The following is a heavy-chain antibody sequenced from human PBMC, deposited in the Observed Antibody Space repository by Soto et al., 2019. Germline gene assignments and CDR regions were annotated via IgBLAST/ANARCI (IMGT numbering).Heavy chain of an antibody. J-gene: IGHJ6*02. V-gene: IGHV3-21*01. D-gene: IGHD3-22*01. CDR2: ISSSSSYI. CDR1: GFTITIYS. CDR3: ARVVDYYDPYYDYGTDV. Sequence: PGGSLRLSCAASGFTITIYSMNWVRQAPGRGLEWVSSISSSSSYIYYADSVKGRFTISRDNAKNSLYLQMNSLRAEDTAVYYCARVVDYYDPYYDYGTDVWGQGTTVTVSS.